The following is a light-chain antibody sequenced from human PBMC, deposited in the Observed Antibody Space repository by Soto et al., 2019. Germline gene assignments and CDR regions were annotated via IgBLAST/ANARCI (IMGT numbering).Light chain of an antibody. CDR2: EVS. V-gene: IGLV2-8*01. CDR1: SSDVGAYKY. J-gene: IGLJ3*02. Sequence: QSALTQPPSASGSPGQSVTISCTGTSSDVGAYKYVSWYQQYPGKAPKLMIYEVSKRPSGVPDRFSGFKSGNTASLTVSGLQAEDEADYYCTSYAGSNIWVFGGGTKLTVL. CDR3: TSYAGSNIWV.